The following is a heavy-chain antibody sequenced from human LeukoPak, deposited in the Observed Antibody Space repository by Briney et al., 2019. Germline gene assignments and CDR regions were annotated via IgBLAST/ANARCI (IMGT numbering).Heavy chain of an antibody. V-gene: IGHV3-20*04. CDR3: ARDRTAPLRYFDWFNAFDI. D-gene: IGHD3-9*01. J-gene: IGHJ3*02. CDR1: GFTFSRNY. Sequence: GGSLRLSCAASGFTFSRNYMSWVRQAPGKGLEWVSGINWNGGSTGYADSVKGRFTISRDNAKNSLYLQMNSLRAEDTALYYCARDRTAPLRYFDWFNAFDIWGQGTMVTVSS. CDR2: INWNGGST.